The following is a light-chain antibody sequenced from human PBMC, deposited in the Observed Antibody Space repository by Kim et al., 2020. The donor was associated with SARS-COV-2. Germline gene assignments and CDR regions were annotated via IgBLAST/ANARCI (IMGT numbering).Light chain of an antibody. V-gene: IGKV3-15*01. CDR3: HQYNNWWT. Sequence: EIVMTQSPATLSVSPGERATLSCRASQSVSSSLAWYQQKPGQAPRLLIYGASTRATGIPARFSGSGSGTEFTLTINSLQSEDFAVYYCHQYNNWWTFGQGTKVEIK. J-gene: IGKJ1*01. CDR2: GAS. CDR1: QSVSSS.